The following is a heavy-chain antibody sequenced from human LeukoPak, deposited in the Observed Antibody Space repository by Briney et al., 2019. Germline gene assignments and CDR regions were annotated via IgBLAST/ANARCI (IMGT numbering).Heavy chain of an antibody. J-gene: IGHJ4*02. CDR2: IIPLLGIE. CDR1: GGTFGSYD. D-gene: IGHD3-16*01. V-gene: IGHV1-69*04. CDR3: ARGGGRVTFGGLYYYFDN. Sequence: SVKVSCKASGGTFGSYDFNWVRQAPGQGLEWMGRIIPLLGIENYAQKFQGRVTITADKSTNTVYMELSSLRFDDTAVYYCARGGGRVTFGGLYYYFDNWGQGTLVTVSS.